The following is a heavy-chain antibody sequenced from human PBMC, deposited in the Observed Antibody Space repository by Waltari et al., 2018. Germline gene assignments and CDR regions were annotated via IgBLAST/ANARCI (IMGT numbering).Heavy chain of an antibody. J-gene: IGHJ4*02. V-gene: IGHV4-39*01. CDR1: GGSISSSSYY. D-gene: IGHD6-13*01. CDR2: IYYSGST. Sequence: QLQLQESGPGLVKPSETLSLTCTVSGGSISSSSYYWGWIRQPPGKGLEWIGSIYYSGSTYYNPSLKSRVTISGDTSKNQFSLKLSSVTAADTAVYYCAMTRRGIAAADYWGQGTLVTVSS. CDR3: AMTRRGIAAADY.